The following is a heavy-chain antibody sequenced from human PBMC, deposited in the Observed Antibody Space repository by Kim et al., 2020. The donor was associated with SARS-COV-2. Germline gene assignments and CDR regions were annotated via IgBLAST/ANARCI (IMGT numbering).Heavy chain of an antibody. CDR3: ASTVAAAGLYYYYYYGMDV. CDR1: GFTFSSYS. V-gene: IGHV3-21*01. Sequence: GGSLRLSCAASGFTFSSYSMNWVRQAPGKGLEWVSSISSSSSYIYYADSVKGRFTISRDNAKNSLYLQMNSLRAEDTAVYYCASTVAAAGLYYYYYYGMDVWGQGTTVTVSS. CDR2: ISSSSSYI. J-gene: IGHJ6*02. D-gene: IGHD6-13*01.